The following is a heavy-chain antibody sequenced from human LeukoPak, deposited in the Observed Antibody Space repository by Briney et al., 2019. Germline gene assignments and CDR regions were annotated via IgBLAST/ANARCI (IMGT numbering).Heavy chain of an antibody. CDR3: ARGYERLVVPAAISEPYYYYYMDV. Sequence: ASVKVSCKASGYTFTSYGINWVRQPPGQGPEWMGSIITYNGNTNYAQRVQGRVTMTTDTSTNTAYMELSSLRSEDTAVYYCARGYERLVVPAAISEPYYYYYMDVWGKGTTVTISS. CDR1: GYTFTSYG. CDR2: IITYNGNT. D-gene: IGHD2-2*01. V-gene: IGHV1-18*04. J-gene: IGHJ6*03.